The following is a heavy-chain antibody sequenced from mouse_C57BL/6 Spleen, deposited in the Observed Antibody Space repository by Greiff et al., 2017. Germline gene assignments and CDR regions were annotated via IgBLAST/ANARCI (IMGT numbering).Heavy chain of an antibody. D-gene: IGHD2-4*01. CDR3: AREGAYDYDGYFDV. J-gene: IGHJ1*03. Sequence: QVQLQQPGAELVQPGASVKLSCKASGYTFTSYWMHWVKQRPGRGLEWIGRIDPNSGGTKYNEKFKSTATLPVDQPSSTAYMQLSSLTAEDSAGYYCAREGAYDYDGYFDVWGTGTTVTVSS. V-gene: IGHV1-72*01. CDR2: IDPNSGGT. CDR1: GYTFTSYW.